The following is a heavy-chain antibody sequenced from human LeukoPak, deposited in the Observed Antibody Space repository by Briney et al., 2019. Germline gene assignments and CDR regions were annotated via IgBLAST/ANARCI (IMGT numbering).Heavy chain of an antibody. CDR1: GFTFSSYH. V-gene: IGHV3-21*01. CDR3: AKDALVLRYTRQREYYFDY. J-gene: IGHJ4*02. CDR2: ISTSTNYI. D-gene: IGHD3-9*01. Sequence: GGSLRLSCVVSGFTFSSYHMNWVRQAPGKGLEWVSSISTSTNYIYYADSVTGRFTISRDNAKNSLYLQMDSLRAEDTAVYYCAKDALVLRYTRQREYYFDYWGQGTLVTVSS.